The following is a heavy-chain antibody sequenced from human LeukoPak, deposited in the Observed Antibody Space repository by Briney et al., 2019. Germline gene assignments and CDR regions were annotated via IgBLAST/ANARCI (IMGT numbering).Heavy chain of an antibody. V-gene: IGHV4-30-4*08. D-gene: IGHD2-21*01. J-gene: IGHJ6*03. Sequence: SETLSLTRTVSGGSFSSNNYFWSWIRQPPGEGLECIGYIFYSGSTYYNPSLKSRVTISLDTSKNQFSLKLSSVTAADTAVYYCARAHRLGRYYYYYMDVWGKGTTVTVSS. CDR3: ARAHRLGRYYYYYMDV. CDR2: IFYSGST. CDR1: GGSFSSNNYF.